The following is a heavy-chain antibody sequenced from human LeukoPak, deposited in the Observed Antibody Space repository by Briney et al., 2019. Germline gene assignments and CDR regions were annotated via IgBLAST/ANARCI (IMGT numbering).Heavy chain of an antibody. J-gene: IGHJ3*02. CDR3: ASYYYYDSSGYALTNAFDI. D-gene: IGHD3-22*01. CDR1: GFTFSDHY. Sequence: LSCAASGFTFSDHYMDWVRQAPRKGLEWVGYIYYSGSTYYNPSLKSRVTISVDTSKNQFSLKLSSVTAADTAVYYCASYYYYDSSGYALTNAFDIWGQGTMVTVSS. CDR2: IYYSGST. V-gene: IGHV4-31*02.